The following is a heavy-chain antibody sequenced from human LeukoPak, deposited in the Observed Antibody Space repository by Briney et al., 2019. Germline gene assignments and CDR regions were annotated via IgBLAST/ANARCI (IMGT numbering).Heavy chain of an antibody. D-gene: IGHD3-10*01. CDR2: IYYSGST. CDR3: ASDSEVGELSSLWFDP. Sequence: PSETQSLTCTVSGGSISTYYWSWIRQPPGKGLEWIGYIYYSGSTNYNPSLKSRVTISVDTSKTQFSLKLSSVTAVDTAVYYCASDSEVGELSSLWFDPWGQGTLVTVSS. CDR1: GGSISTYY. V-gene: IGHV4-59*01. J-gene: IGHJ5*02.